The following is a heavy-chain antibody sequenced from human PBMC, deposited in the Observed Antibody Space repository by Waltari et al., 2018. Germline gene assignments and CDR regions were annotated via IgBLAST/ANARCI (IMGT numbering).Heavy chain of an antibody. CDR3: LGGAGWLTDY. CDR1: GFALSSYW. D-gene: IGHD2-15*01. J-gene: IGHJ4*02. CDR2: INSDGSNT. V-gene: IGHV3-74*03. Sequence: EVQLVESGGDLVQPGGSMRPSCAASGFALSSYWMQWVRQVPGKGLVWVSLINSDGSNTKYADSVKGRFTISRDNAKNSLYLQMNNLRVEDTAVYYCLGGAGWLTDYWGQGTLVTVSS.